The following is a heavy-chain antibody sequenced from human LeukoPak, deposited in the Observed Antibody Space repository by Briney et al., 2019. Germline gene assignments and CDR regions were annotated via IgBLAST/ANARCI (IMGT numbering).Heavy chain of an antibody. CDR2: IIPIFGTA. Sequence: GASVKVSCKASGGTFSSYAISWVRQAPGQGLEWMGGIIPIFGTANYAQKFQGRVTITADESTSTAYVELSGLRSEDTAVYYCARSDERPDDAFDIWGQGTMVTVSS. CDR3: ARSDERPDDAFDI. CDR1: GGTFSSYA. D-gene: IGHD1-14*01. V-gene: IGHV1-69*13. J-gene: IGHJ3*02.